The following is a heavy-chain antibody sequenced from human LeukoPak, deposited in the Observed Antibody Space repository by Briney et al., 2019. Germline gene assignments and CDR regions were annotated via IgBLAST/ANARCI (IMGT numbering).Heavy chain of an antibody. CDR2: IYYSGGT. CDR3: ARTWGNNGFYSFYFDY. CDR1: GGSISSYY. D-gene: IGHD3-16*01. Sequence: SETLSLICTVSGGSISSYYWSWIRQPPGKGLEWIGYIYYSGGTNYNPSPKSRVTISVDTSKNQFSLRLTSVTAADTAMYYCARTWGNNGFYSFYFDYWGQGTLVTVSS. V-gene: IGHV4-59*08. J-gene: IGHJ4*02.